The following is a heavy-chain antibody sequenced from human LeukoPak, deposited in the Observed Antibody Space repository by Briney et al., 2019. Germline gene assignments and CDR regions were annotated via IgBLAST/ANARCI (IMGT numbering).Heavy chain of an antibody. D-gene: IGHD3-10*01. V-gene: IGHV5-51*01. Sequence: GESLKISCKGSGYSFTSYWIGWVRQMPGKGLEWMGIIYPGDSDTRYSPSFQGQATISADKSISTAYLQWSSLKASDTAMYYCARSPLWFGEPDAFDIWGRGTMVTVSS. CDR2: IYPGDSDT. CDR1: GYSFTSYW. J-gene: IGHJ3*02. CDR3: ARSPLWFGEPDAFDI.